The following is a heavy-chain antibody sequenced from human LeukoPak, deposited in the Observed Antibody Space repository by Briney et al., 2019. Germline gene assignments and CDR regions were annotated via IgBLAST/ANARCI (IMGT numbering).Heavy chain of an antibody. Sequence: QTGGSLRLSCAASGFTFSSYAMSWVRQAPGKGLEWVSAISGSGGSTYYADSVKGRFTISRDNSKNTLYLQMNSLRAEDTAVYYCVKEQDSGYYRTSDYWGQGTLVTVSS. CDR1: GFTFSSYA. CDR3: VKEQDSGYYRTSDY. J-gene: IGHJ4*02. V-gene: IGHV3-23*01. D-gene: IGHD3-3*01. CDR2: ISGSGGST.